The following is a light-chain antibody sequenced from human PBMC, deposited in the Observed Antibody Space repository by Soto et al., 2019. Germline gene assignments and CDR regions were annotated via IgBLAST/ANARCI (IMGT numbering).Light chain of an antibody. V-gene: IGKV3-15*01. CDR3: QQYHNWPPIT. CDR2: YAS. CDR1: QSVSKN. Sequence: EIMMTQSPATLSVSPGERATLSCRASQSVSKNVAWYQQKPGQAPRLLIYYASTRATGIPDRFSGSGSGTAFTLTISSLQSEDCALYYWQQYHNWPPITFGQGTRLEIK. J-gene: IGKJ5*01.